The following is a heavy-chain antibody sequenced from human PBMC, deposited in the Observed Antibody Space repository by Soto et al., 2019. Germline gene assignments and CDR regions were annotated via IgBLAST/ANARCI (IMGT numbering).Heavy chain of an antibody. D-gene: IGHD2-15*01. CDR1: EYTFTNYA. J-gene: IGHJ4*02. CDR3: ARDILFDY. Sequence: ASVKVSCKASEYTFTNYALHWVRQAPGQRLEWMGWINTGNGNTKYSQKFQGRVTITRDTSASTAYMELSSLRSEDTAVYYCARDILFDYWGQGTLVTVSS. V-gene: IGHV1-3*04. CDR2: INTGNGNT.